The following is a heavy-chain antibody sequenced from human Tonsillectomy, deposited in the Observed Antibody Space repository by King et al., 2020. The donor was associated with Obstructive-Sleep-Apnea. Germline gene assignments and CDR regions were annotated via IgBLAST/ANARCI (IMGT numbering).Heavy chain of an antibody. V-gene: IGHV4-4*02. CDR1: GGSISGSHW. CDR3: ARDYARLGDYYFYH. J-gene: IGHJ4*02. D-gene: IGHD2-2*01. Sequence: PLQESGPGLVKSSETLSLTCAVSGGSISGSHWWSWVRQPPGKGLEWIGEIHHSGTTYYNASLKSRVTISMDSSKNHLSLKVTSVTAADTAVYFCARDYARLGDYYFYHWGQGTLVIVSS. CDR2: IHHSGTT.